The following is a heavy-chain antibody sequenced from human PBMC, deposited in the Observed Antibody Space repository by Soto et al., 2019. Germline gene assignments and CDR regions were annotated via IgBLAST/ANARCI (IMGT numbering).Heavy chain of an antibody. D-gene: IGHD3-10*01. CDR3: ARDSGVVLWFGEAFDI. CDR1: GGTFSSYT. J-gene: IGHJ3*02. CDR2: IIPILGIA. V-gene: IGHV1-69*08. Sequence: QVQLVQSGAEVKKPGSSVKVSCKASGGTFSSYTISWVRQAPGQGLEWMGRIIPILGIANYAQKFQGRVTITADKSTSKAYMELSSLRSEDTAVYYGARDSGVVLWFGEAFDIWGQGTMVTVSS.